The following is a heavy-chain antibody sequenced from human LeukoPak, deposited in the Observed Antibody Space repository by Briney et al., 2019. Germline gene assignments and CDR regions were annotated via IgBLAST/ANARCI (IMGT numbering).Heavy chain of an antibody. V-gene: IGHV3-30-3*01. D-gene: IGHD6-13*01. Sequence: GGSLRLSCAASGFTFSSYAMHWVRQAPGKGLEWVAVISYDGSNKYYADSVKGRFTVSRDNSKNTLYLQMNSLRAEDTAVYYCARSSWSHDAFDIWGQGTMVTVSS. J-gene: IGHJ3*02. CDR3: ARSSWSHDAFDI. CDR2: ISYDGSNK. CDR1: GFTFSSYA.